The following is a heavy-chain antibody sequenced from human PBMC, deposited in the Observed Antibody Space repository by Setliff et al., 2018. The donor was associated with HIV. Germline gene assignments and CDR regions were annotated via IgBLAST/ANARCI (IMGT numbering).Heavy chain of an antibody. J-gene: IGHJ4*02. D-gene: IGHD5-18*01. CDR3: ARTRGYSLYYFDY. Sequence: SETLSLTCTVSGDSITSYYWSWIRQPPGKGLEWSGYIYYTGSTTYNPSLKSRVTMSGDTSKNKVSLKLRSVSAADTAVYDCARTRGYSLYYFDYWGQGTLVTVSS. CDR2: IYYTGST. V-gene: IGHV4-59*01. CDR1: GDSITSYY.